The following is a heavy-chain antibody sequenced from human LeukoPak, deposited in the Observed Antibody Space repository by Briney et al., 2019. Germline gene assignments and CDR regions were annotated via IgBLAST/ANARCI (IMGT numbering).Heavy chain of an antibody. CDR2: INAGNGNT. CDR1: GYTFTNYA. V-gene: IGHV1-3*03. Sequence: GASVKVSCKASGYTFTNYAVHWVRQAPGHRLEWMGWINAGNGNTKYSQEVQDRVTITRDTSASTAYMELSSLISEDMAVYYCARGCSGRSCYGHHLDPWGQGTLVTVSS. J-gene: IGHJ5*02. CDR3: ARGCSGRSCYGHHLDP. D-gene: IGHD2-15*01.